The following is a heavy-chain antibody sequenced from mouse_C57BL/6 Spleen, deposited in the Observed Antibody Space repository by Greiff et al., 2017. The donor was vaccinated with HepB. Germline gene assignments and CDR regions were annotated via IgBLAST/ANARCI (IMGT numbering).Heavy chain of an antibody. D-gene: IGHD1-1*01. J-gene: IGHJ3*01. CDR1: GYSITSGYY. V-gene: IGHV3-6*01. CDR3: AREGSNGCFAY. Sequence: EVKLQESGPGLVKPSQSLSLTCSVTGYSITSGYYWNWIRQFPGNKLEWMGYISYDGSNNYNPSLKNRISITRDTSKNQFFLKLNSVTTEDTATYYCAREGSNGCFAYWGQGTLVTVSA. CDR2: ISYDGSN.